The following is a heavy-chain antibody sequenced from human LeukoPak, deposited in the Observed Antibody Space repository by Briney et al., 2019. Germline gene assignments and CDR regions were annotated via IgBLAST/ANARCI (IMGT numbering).Heavy chain of an antibody. CDR2: ISGSGGST. V-gene: IGHV3-23*01. CDR1: GFTFSRYA. Sequence: GGSLRLSCAASGFTFSRYAMTWVRQAPGKGLEWVSAISGSGGSTYYADSVKGRFTISRDSSKNTLYLQMNSLRAEDTAVYYCAKGNIVATILFDYWGQGTLVTVSS. D-gene: IGHD5-12*01. J-gene: IGHJ4*02. CDR3: AKGNIVATILFDY.